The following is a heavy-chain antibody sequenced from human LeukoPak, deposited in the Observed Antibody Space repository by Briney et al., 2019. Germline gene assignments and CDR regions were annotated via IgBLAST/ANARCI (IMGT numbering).Heavy chain of an antibody. V-gene: IGHV1-69*01. Sequence: GASVKVSCKASGGTFSSYAINWVRQAPGQGLEWMGGIIPIFGTSNYAQKFQGRVTITADESTSTAYMELSSLRSEDTAVYYCAREWGYFGSGTYFHKGFDYWGQGTLVTVSS. CDR1: GGTFSSYA. D-gene: IGHD3-10*01. J-gene: IGHJ4*02. CDR3: AREWGYFGSGTYFHKGFDY. CDR2: IIPIFGTS.